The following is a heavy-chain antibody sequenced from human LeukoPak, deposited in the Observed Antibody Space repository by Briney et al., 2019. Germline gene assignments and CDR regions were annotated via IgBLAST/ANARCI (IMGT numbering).Heavy chain of an antibody. CDR1: GGSISSGGYS. V-gene: IGHV4-30-4*07. J-gene: IGHJ4*02. CDR2: IYYSGST. CDR3: ARLYSISWYFDY. Sequence: SETLSLTCAVSGGSISSGGYSWSWIRQPPGKGLEWIGYIYYSGSTYYNPSLKSRVTISVDTSKNQFSLKLSSVTAADTAVYYCARLYSISWYFDYWGQGTLVTVSS. D-gene: IGHD6-13*01.